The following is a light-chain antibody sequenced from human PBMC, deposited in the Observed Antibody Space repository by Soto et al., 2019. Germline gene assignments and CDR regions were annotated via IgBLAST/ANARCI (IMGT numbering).Light chain of an antibody. V-gene: IGKV1-5*01. CDR3: QQYNSYWT. CDR1: QNIRIY. J-gene: IGKJ1*01. CDR2: GAS. Sequence: DIQMTQSPSSLSAFIGDTVTITCRASQNIRIYLNWLQQKPGKATNLLIYGASNLESGVPSRFSGSGSGTEFTLTISSLQPDDFATYYCQQYNSYWTFGQGTKVDIK.